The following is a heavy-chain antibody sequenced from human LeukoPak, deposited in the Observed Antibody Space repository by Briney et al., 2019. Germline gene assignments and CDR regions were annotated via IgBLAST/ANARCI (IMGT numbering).Heavy chain of an antibody. D-gene: IGHD1-14*01. V-gene: IGHV3-7*03. CDR2: IKQDGSEK. CDR1: GLTFSRHV. Sequence: GGSLRLSCAASGLTFSRHVMSWVRQAPGKGLEWVADIKQDGSEKYYVDSVKGRFTISRDNAKNSLYLQMNSLRAEDTAIYYCARKGSRRPSPEGVWGQGTLVTVSS. J-gene: IGHJ4*02. CDR3: ARKGSRRPSPEGV.